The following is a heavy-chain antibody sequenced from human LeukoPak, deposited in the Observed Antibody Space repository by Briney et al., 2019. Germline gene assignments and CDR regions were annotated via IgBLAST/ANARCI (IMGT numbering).Heavy chain of an antibody. CDR3: AKETADGYNWWFDP. V-gene: IGHV3-43*01. CDR2: ISWDGGST. J-gene: IGHJ5*02. CDR1: GFTFDDYT. Sequence: AGGSLRLSCAASGFTFDDYTMHWVRQAPGKGLEWVSLISWDGGSTYYADSVKGRFTISRDNSKNSLYLQMNSLRTEDTALYYCAKETADGYNWWFDPWGQGTLVTVSS. D-gene: IGHD5-24*01.